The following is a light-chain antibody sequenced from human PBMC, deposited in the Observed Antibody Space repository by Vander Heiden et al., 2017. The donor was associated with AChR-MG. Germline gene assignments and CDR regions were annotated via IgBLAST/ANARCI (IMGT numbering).Light chain of an antibody. V-gene: IGKV1-8*01. CDR1: QGISSY. CDR3: QQYDSYPVT. J-gene: IGKJ4*01. Sequence: AIRITQSPSSLSASTGDRVTITCRASQGISSYLAWYQQKPGKAPKLLIYAASTLQSGVPSRFSGSGSGTDFTLTISCLQSEDFATYYCQQYDSYPVTFGGGTKVEIK. CDR2: AAS.